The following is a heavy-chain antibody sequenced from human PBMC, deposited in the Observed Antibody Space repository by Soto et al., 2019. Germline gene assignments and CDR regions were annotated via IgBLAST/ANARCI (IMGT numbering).Heavy chain of an antibody. CDR1: GFTFSSYA. V-gene: IGHV3-23*01. Sequence: GGSLRLSCAASGFTFSSYAMSWVRQAPGKGLEWVSAISGSGGSTYYADSVKGRFTISRDNSKNTLYLQMNSLRAEDTAVYYCANKDSSAYYYYGMDVWGQGTTVTVSS. CDR3: ANKDSSAYYYYGMDV. CDR2: ISGSGGST. J-gene: IGHJ6*02. D-gene: IGHD6-25*01.